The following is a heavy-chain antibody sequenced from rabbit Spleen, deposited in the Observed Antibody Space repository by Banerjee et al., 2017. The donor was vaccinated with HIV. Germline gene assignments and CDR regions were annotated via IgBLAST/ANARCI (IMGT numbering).Heavy chain of an antibody. CDR1: GFDFTSDY. CDR2: IYTAGGTT. Sequence: QLKETGGGLVQPGGSLTLSCKASGFDFTSDYMTWVRQAPGKGLEWIGLIYTAGGTTDYASWVNGRFTISSDNAQNTVDLQMNSLTAADTATYFCARAGISFVSSGWGLTRLDLWGPGTLVTVS. J-gene: IGHJ6*01. V-gene: IGHV1S7*01. CDR3: ARAGISFVSSGWGLTRLDL. D-gene: IGHD4-1*01.